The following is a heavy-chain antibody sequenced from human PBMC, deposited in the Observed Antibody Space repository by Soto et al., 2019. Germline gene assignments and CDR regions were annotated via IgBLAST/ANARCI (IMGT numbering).Heavy chain of an antibody. CDR1: GGSISSSNW. D-gene: IGHD3-3*01. CDR3: ARCPSSRGPYEEYYFDY. J-gene: IGHJ4*02. CDR2: IDDIGST. V-gene: IGHV4-4*02. Sequence: QVQLQESGPGLVKPSGTLSLTCAVSGGSISSSNWWIWVRQPPGKGLEGIGEIDDIGSTNYNPSLKSRGTISVDESQYQFSLMLSTVTGADTGVSYCARCPSSRGPYEEYYFDYWGQGTLVTVSS.